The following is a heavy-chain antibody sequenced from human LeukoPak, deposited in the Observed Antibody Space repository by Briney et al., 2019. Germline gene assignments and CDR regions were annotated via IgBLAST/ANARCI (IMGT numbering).Heavy chain of an antibody. Sequence: GGSLRLSCAASGFTFSSYWMSCVRQPPGKGLEWVANIKKDGSEKYYVDSVKGRFTISRDNAKNSLYLQMDSLRAEETAVYYCARLKLLWSNYFDYWGQGTLVTVSS. CDR3: ARLKLLWSNYFDY. CDR2: IKKDGSEK. J-gene: IGHJ4*02. CDR1: GFTFSSYW. V-gene: IGHV3-7*01. D-gene: IGHD2-2*01.